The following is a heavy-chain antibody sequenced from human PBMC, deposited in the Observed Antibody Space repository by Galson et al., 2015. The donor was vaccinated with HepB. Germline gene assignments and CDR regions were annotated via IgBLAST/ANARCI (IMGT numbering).Heavy chain of an antibody. CDR2: INPNSGGT. V-gene: IGHV1-2*02. CDR1: GYTFTGYY. CDR3: ARAPAYCGGDCYSPHWFDP. Sequence: SVKVSCKASGYTFTGYYMHWVRQAPGQGLEWMGWINPNSGGTNYAQKFQGRVTMTRDTSISTAYMELSRLRSDDTAVYYCARAPAYCGGDCYSPHWFDPWGQGTLVTVSS. D-gene: IGHD2-21*02. J-gene: IGHJ5*02.